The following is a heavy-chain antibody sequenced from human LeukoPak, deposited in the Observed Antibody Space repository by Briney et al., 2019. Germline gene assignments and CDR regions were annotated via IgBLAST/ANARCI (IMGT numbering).Heavy chain of an antibody. J-gene: IGHJ4*02. Sequence: PGGSLRLSCAASGLTFSSFTMNWVRQAPGKGLEWVSSITTSTSYIYYADSVKVRFTISRDNAKNSLYLQMNSLRAEDTAVYYCARDYSYGSGYLYWGQGTLVTVSS. CDR1: GLTFSSFT. V-gene: IGHV3-21*01. CDR3: ARDYSYGSGYLY. CDR2: ITTSTSYI. D-gene: IGHD3-3*01.